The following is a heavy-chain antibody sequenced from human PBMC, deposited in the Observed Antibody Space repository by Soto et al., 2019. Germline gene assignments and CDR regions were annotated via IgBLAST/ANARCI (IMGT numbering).Heavy chain of an antibody. Sequence: PSETLSLTCTVSGGSISSYYWSWIRQPPGKGLEWIGYIYYSGSTNYNPSLKSRVTISVDTSKNQFSLKLSSVTAADTAVYYCARDHLGTHYRWRGNGMDVWGQGTTVTVSS. V-gene: IGHV4-59*01. D-gene: IGHD3-16*02. CDR3: ARDHLGTHYRWRGNGMDV. CDR2: IYYSGST. J-gene: IGHJ6*02. CDR1: GGSISSYY.